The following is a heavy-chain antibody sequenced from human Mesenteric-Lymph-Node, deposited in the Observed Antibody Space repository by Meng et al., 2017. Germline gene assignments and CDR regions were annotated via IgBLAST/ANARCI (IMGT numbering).Heavy chain of an antibody. CDR3: ARERAEGSYYYDSSGYYDY. Sequence: GGSLRLSCAASGFTFSSYAMHWVRQAPGKGLEWVAVISYDGSNKYYADSVKGRFTISRDNAKNSLYLQMNSLRAEDTAVYYCARERAEGSYYYDSSGYYDYWGQGTLVTVSS. CDR2: ISYDGSNK. CDR1: GFTFSSYA. J-gene: IGHJ4*02. D-gene: IGHD3-22*01. V-gene: IGHV3-30*07.